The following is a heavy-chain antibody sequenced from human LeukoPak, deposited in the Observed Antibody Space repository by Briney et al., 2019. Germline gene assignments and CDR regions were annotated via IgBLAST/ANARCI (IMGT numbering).Heavy chain of an antibody. D-gene: IGHD2-2*02. CDR3: ARDDCSSTSGYTVWSWRSRSPDDY. CDR2: ISYDGSNK. V-gene: IGHV3-30*01. Sequence: PGGSLRLSCAASGFTFSSYAMHWVRQAPGKGLEWVAVISYDGSNKYYADSVKGRFTISRDNSKNTLYLQMNSLRAEDTAVYYCARDDCSSTSGYTVWSWRSRSPDDYWGQGTLVTVYS. J-gene: IGHJ4*02. CDR1: GFTFSSYA.